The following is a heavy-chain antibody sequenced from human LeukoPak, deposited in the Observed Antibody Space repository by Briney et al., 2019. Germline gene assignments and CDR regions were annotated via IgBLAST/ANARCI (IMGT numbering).Heavy chain of an antibody. Sequence: GGSLRLSCAASGSTFSSYWMSWVRQAPGKGLEWVANIKQDGSEKYYVDSVKGRFTISRDNAKNSLYLQMNSLRAEDTAVYYCAREEDIVVVPAAMHYWGQGTLVTVSS. CDR1: GSTFSSYW. CDR3: AREEDIVVVPAAMHY. V-gene: IGHV3-7*03. D-gene: IGHD2-2*01. CDR2: IKQDGSEK. J-gene: IGHJ4*02.